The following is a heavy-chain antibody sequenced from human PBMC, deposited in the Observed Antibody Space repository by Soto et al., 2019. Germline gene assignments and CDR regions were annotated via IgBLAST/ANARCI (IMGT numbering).Heavy chain of an antibody. J-gene: IGHJ6*02. CDR1: GFTFSSYA. D-gene: IGHD3-22*01. CDR3: AKDSDSSIFLARYGMDV. Sequence: HPGGSLRLSCAASGFTFSSYAMSWVRQAPGKGLEWVSAISGSGGSTYYADSVKGRFTISRDNSKNTLYLQMNSLRAEDTAVYYCAKDSDSSIFLARYGMDVWGQGTTVTVSS. CDR2: ISGSGGST. V-gene: IGHV3-23*01.